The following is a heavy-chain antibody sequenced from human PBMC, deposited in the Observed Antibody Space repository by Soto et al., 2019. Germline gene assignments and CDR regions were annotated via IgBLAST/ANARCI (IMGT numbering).Heavy chain of an antibody. CDR2: IYYTGIT. Sequence: QVQLQESGPRLVKPSETLSLTCTVSGDSITSYYWSWIRQPPGKGLEWIGYIYYTGITNYNPSLKSRVSISLDTPENLFSLKLQSVTVADTAVYYCARGSIWFGEGDVWGQGTTVTVSS. V-gene: IGHV4-59*01. CDR1: GDSITSYY. D-gene: IGHD3-10*01. CDR3: ARGSIWFGEGDV. J-gene: IGHJ3*01.